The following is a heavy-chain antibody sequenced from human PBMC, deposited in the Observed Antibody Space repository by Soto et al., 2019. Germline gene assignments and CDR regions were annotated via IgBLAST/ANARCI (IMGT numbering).Heavy chain of an antibody. J-gene: IGHJ6*03. CDR2: INHSGST. CDR1: GGSFSGYY. D-gene: IGHD2-2*01. CDR3: ARGARYTDIIIVPAAMPPDMDV. Sequence: PSGTLALTCTVSGGSFSGYYWSWIRQPPGKGLEWIGEINHSGSTNYNPSLKSRVTISVDTSKNQFSLKLSSVTAADTAVYYCARGARYTDIIIVPAAMPPDMDVWGKGSTVTVSS. V-gene: IGHV4-34*01.